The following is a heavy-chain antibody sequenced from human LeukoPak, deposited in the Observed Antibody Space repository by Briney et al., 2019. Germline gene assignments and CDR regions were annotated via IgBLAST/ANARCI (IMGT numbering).Heavy chain of an antibody. J-gene: IGHJ4*02. D-gene: IGHD2-8*01. CDR1: GYTFTGPY. CDR3: ARVEYCTKGVCINFDL. V-gene: IGHV1-2*02. Sequence: ASVKVSCKASGYTFTGPYIHWMRQAPGQGLEWMAWINPNSGGTKYAQKFQGRVTVTRDTSTSTAYMELSGLRADDTATYYCARVEYCTKGVCINFDLWGQGTLVAVPS. CDR2: INPNSGGT.